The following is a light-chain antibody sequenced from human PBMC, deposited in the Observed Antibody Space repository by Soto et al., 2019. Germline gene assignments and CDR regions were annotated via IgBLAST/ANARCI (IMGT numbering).Light chain of an antibody. V-gene: IGKV3-11*01. J-gene: IGKJ4*01. CDR2: DAS. CDR3: QQRSSWPT. Sequence: EIVLTQSPATLSLSPGERATLSCRASQSVSSYLAWYQQKPGQAPRLLIYDASNRATGIPARFSGSGSGTDFTLTISSLEPEDFALYYCQQRSSWPTFGGGTKVEI. CDR1: QSVSSY.